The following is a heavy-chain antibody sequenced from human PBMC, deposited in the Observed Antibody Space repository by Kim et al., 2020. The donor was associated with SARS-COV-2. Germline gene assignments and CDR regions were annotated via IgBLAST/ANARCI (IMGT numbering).Heavy chain of an antibody. J-gene: IGHJ5*02. Sequence: ASVKVSCKASGYTFTSYAMNWVRQAPGQGLEWMGWINTNTGNPTYAQGFTGRFVFSLDTSVSTAYLQISSLKAEDTAVYYCARVYDFWSGYYIRMGWFDPWGQGTLVTVSS. D-gene: IGHD3-3*01. V-gene: IGHV7-4-1*02. CDR1: GYTFTSYA. CDR3: ARVYDFWSGYYIRMGWFDP. CDR2: INTNTGNP.